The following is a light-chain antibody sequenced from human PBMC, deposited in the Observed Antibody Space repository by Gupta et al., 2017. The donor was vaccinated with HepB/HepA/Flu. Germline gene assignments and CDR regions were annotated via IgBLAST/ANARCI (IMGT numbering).Light chain of an antibody. CDR3: QQRPNWPLT. CDR1: QSVGNY. CDR2: DVS. V-gene: IGKV3-11*01. Sequence: EIVLTQSPAILSLSPGDTATLSCRASQSVGNYLAWYQQRPGQAPRPLIYDVSQRATGIPARFSGSGFGTDFTLTISSLEPEDFAIYYCQQRPNWPLTFGGGTKLDIK. J-gene: IGKJ4*01.